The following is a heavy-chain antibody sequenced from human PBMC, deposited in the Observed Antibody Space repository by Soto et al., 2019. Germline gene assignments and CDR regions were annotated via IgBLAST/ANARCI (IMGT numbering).Heavy chain of an antibody. J-gene: IGHJ4*02. Sequence: QVQLQESGPGLVNPSGTLSLTCAVSGGSISSSNWWSWVRQPPGKGLEWIGEIYHSGATNYNPSLHRRVTRSLDRSRQQFSLNLRSVTAADTAVDYCAREARTMIGVVRSYHFDSWGQGNLVTVSS. V-gene: IGHV4-4*02. CDR1: GGSISSSNW. CDR2: IYHSGAT. CDR3: AREARTMIGVVRSYHFDS. D-gene: IGHD3-22*01.